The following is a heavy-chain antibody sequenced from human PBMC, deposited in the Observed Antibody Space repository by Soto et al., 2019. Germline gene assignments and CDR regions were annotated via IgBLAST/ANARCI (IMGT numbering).Heavy chain of an antibody. CDR3: ARAITMVRGVIDYYYYGMDV. D-gene: IGHD3-10*01. CDR1: GGSFSGYY. Sequence: SSETLSLTCAVYGGSFSGYYWSWIRQPPGKGLEWMGEINHSGSTNYNPSLKSRVTISVDTSKNQFSLKLSSVTAADTAVYYCARAITMVRGVIDYYYYGMDVWGQGTTVTVSS. V-gene: IGHV4-34*01. CDR2: INHSGST. J-gene: IGHJ6*02.